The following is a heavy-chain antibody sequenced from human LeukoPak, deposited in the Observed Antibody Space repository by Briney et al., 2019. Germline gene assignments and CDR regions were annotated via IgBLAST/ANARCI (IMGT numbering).Heavy chain of an antibody. Sequence: SEALSLTCTVSGGSISSYYWSWIRQPPGKGLEWIGYIYYSGSTNYNPSLKSRVTISVDTSKNQFSLKLSSVTAADTAVYYCATMNLRSSTTDFGYWGQGTLVTVSS. CDR1: GGSISSYY. D-gene: IGHD2-2*01. CDR2: IYYSGST. V-gene: IGHV4-59*01. CDR3: ATMNLRSSTTDFGY. J-gene: IGHJ4*02.